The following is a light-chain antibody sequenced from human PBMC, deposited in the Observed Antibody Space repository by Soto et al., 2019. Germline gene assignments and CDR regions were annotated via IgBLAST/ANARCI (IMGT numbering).Light chain of an antibody. V-gene: IGLV1-44*01. J-gene: IGLJ3*02. CDR2: NDN. Sequence: QSVLTQPPSASGTPGQRVAISCSGSSSNIGDNTVNWYQQLPGTAPKLLIYNDNQRPSGVPDRFSGSKSGTSASLAISGLQSEDEADYYCATWDDSLNGRVFGGGTKLTVL. CDR3: ATWDDSLNGRV. CDR1: SSNIGDNT.